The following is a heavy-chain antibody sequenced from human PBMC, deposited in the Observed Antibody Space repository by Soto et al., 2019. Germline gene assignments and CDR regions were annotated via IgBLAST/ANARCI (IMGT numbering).Heavy chain of an antibody. CDR2: IYYTGST. D-gene: IGHD3-22*01. CDR1: GGSFSSDY. CDR3: AKHLGYDTSSRYHHSFDV. V-gene: IGHV4-59*08. J-gene: IGHJ3*01. Sequence: SETLSLTCTVSGGSFSSDYWSWIRQPPGKGLEWIGYIYYTGSTNYNPSLKSRFTISKDTSKHQFSLKLSSVTAADTAVYYCAKHLGYDTSSRYHHSFDVWGQGTVVTVSS.